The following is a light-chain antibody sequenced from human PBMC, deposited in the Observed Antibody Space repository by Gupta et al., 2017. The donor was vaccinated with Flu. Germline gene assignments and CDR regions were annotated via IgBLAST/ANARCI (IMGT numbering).Light chain of an antibody. CDR1: ESNIGNNF. V-gene: IGLV1-47*01. J-gene: IGLJ3*02. Sequence: TQPPSVSGTPGQRVIISCSGGESNIGNNFVSWYQHVSGAAPNLIIFRNDQRPSGAADRFSGSKSGASASLFISELRAEDEGEYYCTAWDESLSAGLFGGGTKVTVL. CDR2: RND. CDR3: TAWDESLSAGL.